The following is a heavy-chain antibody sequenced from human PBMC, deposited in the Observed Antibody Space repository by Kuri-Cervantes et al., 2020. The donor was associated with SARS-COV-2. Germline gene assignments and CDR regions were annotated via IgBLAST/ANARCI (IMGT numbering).Heavy chain of an antibody. CDR1: GFTFGDYA. V-gene: IGHV3-49*03. CDR3: TRLYDFWSGYYPPIDYYYYGMDV. J-gene: IGHJ6*02. D-gene: IGHD3-3*01. Sequence: GESLKISCTASGFTFGDYAMSWFRQAPGKGLEWVGFIRSKAYGGTTEYAASVKGRFTISRDDSKSIAYLQMNSLKTEDTAVYYCTRLYDFWSGYYPPIDYYYYGMDVWGQGTTVTVSS. CDR2: IRSKAYGGTT.